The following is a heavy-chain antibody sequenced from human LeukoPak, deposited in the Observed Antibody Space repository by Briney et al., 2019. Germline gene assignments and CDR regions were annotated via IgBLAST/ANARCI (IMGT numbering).Heavy chain of an antibody. V-gene: IGHV4-38-2*02. Sequence: PSETLSLTCSVSGYSISSGHYWAWIRQPPGKGLEWIGCIYHGGSTYYKSSLTSRVTTSMDTSKNQFSLKLTSVTAADSDFYYCARNNGGHDYWGQGNLVTVSS. CDR1: GYSISSGHY. CDR2: IYHGGST. D-gene: IGHD2-15*01. CDR3: ARNNGGHDY. J-gene: IGHJ4*02.